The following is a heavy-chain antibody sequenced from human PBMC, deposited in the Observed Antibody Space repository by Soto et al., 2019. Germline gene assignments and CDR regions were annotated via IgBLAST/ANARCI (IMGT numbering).Heavy chain of an antibody. J-gene: IGHJ4*02. CDR1: GFTFRSYS. CDR2: ISSSSTYI. D-gene: IGHD6-13*01. CDR3: ADHSSRWCDVEY. Sequence: PGGSLRSSFAASGFTFRSYSMNWVRQAPGKVLELVSSISSSSTYIYYADSVKGRFTISRDNAKNSLYLQMNSLRAEDTAVYYCADHSSRWCDVEYWGQGALVNVSS. V-gene: IGHV3-21*01.